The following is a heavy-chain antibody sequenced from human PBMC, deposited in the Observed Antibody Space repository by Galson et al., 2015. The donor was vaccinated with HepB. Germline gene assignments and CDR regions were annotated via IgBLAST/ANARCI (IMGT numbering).Heavy chain of an antibody. D-gene: IGHD4-23*01. CDR2: ISYDGNYK. CDR3: ARADYGGQIEDYYALDV. J-gene: IGHJ6*02. CDR1: GFIFNNYA. Sequence: SLRLSCAASGFIFNNYAIHWVRQAPGKGLEWVAVISYDGNYKYYADSVKGRFTISRDNSKNAVFLQVNTLRADDTAVYFCARADYGGQIEDYYALDVWGQGTTVIVSS. V-gene: IGHV3-30*04.